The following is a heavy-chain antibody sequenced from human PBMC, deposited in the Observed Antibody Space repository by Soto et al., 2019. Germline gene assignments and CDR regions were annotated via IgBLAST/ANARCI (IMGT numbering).Heavy chain of an antibody. V-gene: IGHV3-23*01. CDR1: GFTFSSYA. CDR3: AKDQETYDFWSGSHRLDY. CDR2: ISGSGGST. D-gene: IGHD3-3*01. J-gene: IGHJ4*02. Sequence: GGSLRLSCAASGFTFSSYAMSWVRQAPGKGLEWVSAISGSGGSTYYADSVKGRFTISRDNSKNTLYLQMNSLRAEDSAVYYCAKDQETYDFWSGSHRLDYWGQGTLVTVSS.